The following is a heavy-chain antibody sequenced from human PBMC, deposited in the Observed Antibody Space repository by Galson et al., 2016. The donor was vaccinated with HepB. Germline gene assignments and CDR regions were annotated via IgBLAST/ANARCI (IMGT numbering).Heavy chain of an antibody. CDR3: AIWVRGDHRDGNYYYGMDV. D-gene: IGHD3-10*01. J-gene: IGHJ6*02. V-gene: IGHV4-4*02. CDR2: TYHSGST. CDR1: GGSITSTNW. Sequence: SETLSLTCVVSGGSITSTNWWSWVRQTPAKGLEWIGETYHSGSTHYNPSLKSRVSISVDKSKNQFSLKLTSVTAADTAVYYCAIWVRGDHRDGNYYYGMDVWGQGTSVTVSS.